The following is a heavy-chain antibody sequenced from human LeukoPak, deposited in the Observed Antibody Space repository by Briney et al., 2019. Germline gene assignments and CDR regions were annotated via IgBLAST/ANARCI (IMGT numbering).Heavy chain of an antibody. D-gene: IGHD1-7*01. V-gene: IGHV1-2*02. Sequence: ASVKVSCKASGYIFSGYYMHWVRQAPGQGLEWMGWINPNSGGTNYAQKFQGRVTMTRDTSISTAYMELSRLRSDDTAVYYCARVGPTTVTGTIGWFDPWGQGTLVTVSS. CDR1: GYIFSGYY. J-gene: IGHJ5*02. CDR3: ARVGPTTVTGTIGWFDP. CDR2: INPNSGGT.